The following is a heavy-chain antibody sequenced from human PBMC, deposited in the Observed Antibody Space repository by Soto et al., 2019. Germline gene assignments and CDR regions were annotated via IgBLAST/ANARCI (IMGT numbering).Heavy chain of an antibody. CDR1: GFTFSSYS. CDR3: ARGIDHSSGWSPDAFDI. Sequence: GGSLRLSCAASGFTFSSYSMNWVRQAPGKGLEWVSSISSSSSYIYYADSVKGRFTISRDNAKNSLYLQMNSLRAEDTAVYYCARGIDHSSGWSPDAFDIWGQGTMVTVSS. D-gene: IGHD6-19*01. CDR2: ISSSSSYI. J-gene: IGHJ3*02. V-gene: IGHV3-21*01.